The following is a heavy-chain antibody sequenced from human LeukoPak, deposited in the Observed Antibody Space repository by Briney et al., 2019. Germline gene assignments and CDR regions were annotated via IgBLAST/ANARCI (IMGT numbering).Heavy chain of an antibody. D-gene: IGHD3-16*01. Sequence: GGSLRLSWAASGFTFSNEWVSWVRQAPGKGLEWVGRIKGRVECGPTDYAGAVKGRFIISRDDAKNTLDLQLNKLETEGRAVYYWTTDPSGGPWGQGTMVTVCS. CDR3: TTDPSGGP. J-gene: IGHJ5*02. V-gene: IGHV3-15*01. CDR1: GFTFSNEW. CDR2: IKGRVECGPT.